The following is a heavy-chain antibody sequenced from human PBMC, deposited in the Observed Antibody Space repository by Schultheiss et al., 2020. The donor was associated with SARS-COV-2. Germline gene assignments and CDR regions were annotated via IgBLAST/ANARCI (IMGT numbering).Heavy chain of an antibody. CDR3: ARDSSSGWYRFDY. Sequence: GESLKISCAASGFTFSSYAMHWVRQAPGKGLVWVSRINSDGSSTSYADSVKGRFTISRDNAKNTLYLQMNSLRAEDTAVYYCARDSSSGWYRFDYWGQGTLVTVSS. D-gene: IGHD6-19*01. J-gene: IGHJ4*02. V-gene: IGHV3-74*01. CDR1: GFTFSSYA. CDR2: INSDGSST.